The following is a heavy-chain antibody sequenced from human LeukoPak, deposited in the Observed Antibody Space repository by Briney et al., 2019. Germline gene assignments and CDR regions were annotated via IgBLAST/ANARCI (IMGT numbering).Heavy chain of an antibody. V-gene: IGHV3-48*03. Sequence: PGGSLRLSCAASGFTFTGYETNWVRQAPGKGLEWVSYISSSGSTIHYADSVKSRFTVSRDNAKNSLYLQMNSLRAEDTAVYYCARRKYLDYWGQGTLVTVSS. CDR3: ARRKYLDY. CDR2: ISSSGSTI. CDR1: GFTFTGYE. D-gene: IGHD1-14*01. J-gene: IGHJ4*02.